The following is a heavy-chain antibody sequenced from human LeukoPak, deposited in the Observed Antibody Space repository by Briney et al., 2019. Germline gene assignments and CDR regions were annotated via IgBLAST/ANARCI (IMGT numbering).Heavy chain of an antibody. CDR3: ASSYDYVWGSYRPPYFDY. V-gene: IGHV4-34*01. Sequence: SETLSLTCAVSGGSFSGYYWSWILQPPGKGVEWSGEINHMGSTNYNPSLKSRVTISVETSKNQFSLKLSSVTAADTAVYYCASSYDYVWGSYRPPYFDYWGQGTLVTVSS. CDR1: GGSFSGYY. D-gene: IGHD3-16*02. J-gene: IGHJ4*02. CDR2: INHMGST.